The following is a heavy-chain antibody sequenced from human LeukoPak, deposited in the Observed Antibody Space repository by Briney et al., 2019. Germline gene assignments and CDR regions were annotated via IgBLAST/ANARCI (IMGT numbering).Heavy chain of an antibody. V-gene: IGHV3-7*01. Sequence: GESLRLSCAASGFTFSAYWMSWVRQPPGRGLEWVANIKNDGSEKYYVDSVKGRFTISRDNAKNSLYLQMNSLRAEDTAVYYCARVGTAEGTLEDYWGQGTLVTASS. J-gene: IGHJ4*02. CDR1: GFTFSAYW. CDR2: IKNDGSEK. CDR3: ARVGTAEGTLEDY. D-gene: IGHD6-13*01.